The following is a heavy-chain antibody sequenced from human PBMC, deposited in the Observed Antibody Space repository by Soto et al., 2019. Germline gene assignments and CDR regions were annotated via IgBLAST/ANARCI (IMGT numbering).Heavy chain of an antibody. J-gene: IGHJ1*01. V-gene: IGHV3-53*01. CDR3: ARGPYLGAEYFQH. CDR2: IYSGGST. Sequence: EVQLVESGGGLIQPGGSLRLSCAASGFTVSSNYMSWVRQAPGKGLEWVSVIYSGGSTYYADSVKGRFTISRDNSKNTVDLQMNSLRAEDTAVYYCARGPYLGAEYFQHWGQGTLVTVSS. D-gene: IGHD3-16*01. CDR1: GFTVSSNY.